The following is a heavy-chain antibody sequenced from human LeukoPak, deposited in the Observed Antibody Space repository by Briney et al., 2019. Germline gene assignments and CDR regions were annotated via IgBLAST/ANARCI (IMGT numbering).Heavy chain of an antibody. CDR1: GGSISSYY. J-gene: IGHJ4*02. CDR3: ARKVYGDYYFDY. Sequence: SETLSVTCTVSGGSISSYYWSWIRQPPGKGLEWIGDIYNTGSTNYNPSHKSRVTISADTSKNQFSLKLISMTAADTAVYYCARKVYGDYYFDYWGQGTLVTVSS. CDR2: IYNTGST. V-gene: IGHV4-59*01. D-gene: IGHD4-17*01.